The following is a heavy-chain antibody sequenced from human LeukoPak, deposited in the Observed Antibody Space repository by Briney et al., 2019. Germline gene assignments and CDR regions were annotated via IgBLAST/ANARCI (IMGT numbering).Heavy chain of an antibody. CDR2: IYTSGST. CDR3: ARIYCGGDCRGYYYHYYMDV. Sequence: PSQTLSLTCTVSGGSISSGSYYWSWIRQPAGKGLEWIGRIYTSGSTKYNPSLKSRVTISVDTSKNQFSLKLGSVTAADTAVYYCARIYCGGDCRGYYYHYYMDVWGKGTTVTISS. CDR1: GGSISSGSYY. J-gene: IGHJ6*03. V-gene: IGHV4-61*02. D-gene: IGHD2-21*02.